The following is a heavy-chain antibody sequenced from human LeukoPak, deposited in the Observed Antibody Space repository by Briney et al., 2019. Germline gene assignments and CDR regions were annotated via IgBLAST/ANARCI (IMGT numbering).Heavy chain of an antibody. CDR2: ISYDGSNK. Sequence: GRSLRLSCAASGFTFSSYGMHWVRQAPGKGLEWVAVISYDGSNKYYADSVKGRFTISRDNSKNTLYLQMNSLRAEDTAVYYCARAHPIGGIAAAGPTNFDYWGQGTLVTVSS. CDR3: ARAHPIGGIAAAGPTNFDY. J-gene: IGHJ4*02. V-gene: IGHV3-30*03. CDR1: GFTFSSYG. D-gene: IGHD6-13*01.